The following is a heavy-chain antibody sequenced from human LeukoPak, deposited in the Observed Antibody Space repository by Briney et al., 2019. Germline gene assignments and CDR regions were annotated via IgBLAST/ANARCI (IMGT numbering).Heavy chain of an antibody. D-gene: IGHD6-13*01. Sequence: GASVTVSFTASGYTFTSYAMHWVRQAPGQRLEWMGWINAGNGNTKYSQKFQGRVTITRDTSASTAYMELSSLRSEDTAVYYCARDPIGSSWPYYFDYWGQGTLVTVSS. CDR2: INAGNGNT. J-gene: IGHJ4*02. CDR3: ARDPIGSSWPYYFDY. V-gene: IGHV1-3*01. CDR1: GYTFTSYA.